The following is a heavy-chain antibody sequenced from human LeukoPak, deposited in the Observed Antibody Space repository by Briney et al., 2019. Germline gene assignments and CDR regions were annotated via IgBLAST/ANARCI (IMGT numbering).Heavy chain of an antibody. Sequence: GGSLRLSCAASGFTFSSYAMSWVRQAPGKGLAWVSAISGSGGTTYYADSVKGHFTVSRDNSKNTLYLQMNSLRAEDTAVYYCAKDPHNFWTGYFDYWGQGTLVTVSS. CDR1: GFTFSSYA. D-gene: IGHD3/OR15-3a*01. CDR2: ISGSGGTT. J-gene: IGHJ4*02. V-gene: IGHV3-23*01. CDR3: AKDPHNFWTGYFDY.